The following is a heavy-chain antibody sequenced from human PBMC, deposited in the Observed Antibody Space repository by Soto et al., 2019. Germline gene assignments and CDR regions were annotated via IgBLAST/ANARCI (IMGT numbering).Heavy chain of an antibody. J-gene: IGHJ6*02. Sequence: SETLSLTCAFNCRSFIGSYWSWILQPPGQGLKWIVEINHRGSTNYNPSNKSRVTISVDTSKNQYSLKIDYVTAADTAVYYCARSGYYYYGMDVWGQGTTVTVSS. CDR3: ARSGYYYYGMDV. V-gene: IGHV4-34*01. CDR1: CRSFIGSY. CDR2: INHRGST.